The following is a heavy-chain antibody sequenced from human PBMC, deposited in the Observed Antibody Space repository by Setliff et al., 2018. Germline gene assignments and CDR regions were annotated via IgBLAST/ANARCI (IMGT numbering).Heavy chain of an antibody. J-gene: IGHJ4*02. CDR3: ATSGFCSSGSCYSFDD. Sequence: SETLSLTCAVYGGSFSGYYWSWIRQPPGKGLEWIGEINHSGSTNYNPSLKSRVTISVDTSKNRFSLNLTSVTAADTAVYFCATSGFCSSGSCYSFDDWGQGALVTVSS. V-gene: IGHV4-34*01. D-gene: IGHD2-15*01. CDR2: INHSGST. CDR1: GGSFSGYY.